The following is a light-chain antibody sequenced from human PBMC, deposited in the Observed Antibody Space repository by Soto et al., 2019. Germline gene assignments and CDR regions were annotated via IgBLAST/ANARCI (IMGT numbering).Light chain of an antibody. Sequence: DIQMTQSPSTLSASVGDRVTITCRASQSISSWLAWYQQKPGKAPKLLIYDASSLESGVPSRFSGSGSGTEFTLTISSLQPDVFATYYCQQYNSYRWTFGQGTKVEIK. CDR2: DAS. CDR3: QQYNSYRWT. CDR1: QSISSW. V-gene: IGKV1-5*01. J-gene: IGKJ1*01.